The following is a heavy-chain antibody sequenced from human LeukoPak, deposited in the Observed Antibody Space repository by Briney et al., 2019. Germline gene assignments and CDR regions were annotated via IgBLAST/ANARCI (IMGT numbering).Heavy chain of an antibody. J-gene: IGHJ4*02. Sequence: GGSLRLSCAASGFTFSSHGMHWVRQAPGKGLEWVAVIWYDASKKYYADSGRGRFTISRDNSKSTLFLQMNSLRVEDTAIYYCARVSVSSNDYWGQGTMVTVSS. D-gene: IGHD6-6*01. CDR2: IWYDASKK. CDR1: GFTFSSHG. V-gene: IGHV3-33*03. CDR3: ARVSVSSNDY.